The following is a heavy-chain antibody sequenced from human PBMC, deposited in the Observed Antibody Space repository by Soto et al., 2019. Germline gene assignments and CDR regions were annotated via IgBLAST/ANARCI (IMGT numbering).Heavy chain of an antibody. CDR1: GFTFSSYA. CDR3: AKDGASGSYPPYYYFGMDV. V-gene: IGHV3-23*01. J-gene: IGHJ6*02. Sequence: EVQLLESGGGLVQPGGSLRLSCAASGFTFSSYAMSWVRQAPGNGLEWVSSISGSGGNAYYADSVKGRFSISRDNSKNTLRLQMNSLRADDTAVYYCAKDGASGSYPPYYYFGMDVWGQGTTVTVSS. D-gene: IGHD1-26*01. CDR2: ISGSGGNA.